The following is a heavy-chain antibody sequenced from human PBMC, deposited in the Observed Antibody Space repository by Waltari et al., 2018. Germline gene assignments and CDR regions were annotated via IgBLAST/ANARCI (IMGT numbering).Heavy chain of an antibody. CDR3: AKGGASSRPFDQ. J-gene: IGHJ4*02. Sequence: QVQLQESGPGLVKPSETLSLTSTLSRASFSVDYWSWIRQPPGKRLEWIAFIHHTGSTNSNPSLASRVTISVDTSKNQFSLRLSSVTAADTAVYYCAKGGASSRPFDQWGQGTLVTVSS. CDR1: RASFSVDY. V-gene: IGHV4-59*01. CDR2: IHHTGST.